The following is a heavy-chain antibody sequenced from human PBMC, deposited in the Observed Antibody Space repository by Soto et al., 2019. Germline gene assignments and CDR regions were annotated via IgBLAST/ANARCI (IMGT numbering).Heavy chain of an antibody. J-gene: IGHJ3*02. Sequence: QVQLQQRGAGLLKPSETLSLTCAVLGGSFSDYYWTWIRQPPGKGLEWIGEINHSGSTSYNPSLKSRLTPSVDTSAKEFSLNLSAVTAADTAAYHCVRGRAFMSRVAFDIWGQGTMVTVSS. CDR1: GGSFSDYY. D-gene: IGHD1-26*01. CDR2: INHSGST. CDR3: VRGRAFMSRVAFDI. V-gene: IGHV4-34*02.